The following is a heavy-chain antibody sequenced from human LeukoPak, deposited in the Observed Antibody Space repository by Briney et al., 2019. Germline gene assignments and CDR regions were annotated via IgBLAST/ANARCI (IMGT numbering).Heavy chain of an antibody. Sequence: PGGSLRLSCAASGFTFSSYSMNWVRQAPGKGLEWVSSISSSSSYIYYADSVKGRFTISRDNAKNSLYLQMNSLRAEDTAVYYCAREGSCSSTSCLDAFDIWGQGTMVTVSS. J-gene: IGHJ3*02. CDR1: GFTFSSYS. D-gene: IGHD2-2*01. V-gene: IGHV3-21*01. CDR3: AREGSCSSTSCLDAFDI. CDR2: ISSSSSYI.